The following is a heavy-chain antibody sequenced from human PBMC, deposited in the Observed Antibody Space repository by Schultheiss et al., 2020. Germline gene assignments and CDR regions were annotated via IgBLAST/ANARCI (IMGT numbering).Heavy chain of an antibody. CDR2: INHSGST. CDR3: ARHPKWSRGSFDY. V-gene: IGHV4-34*01. D-gene: IGHD2-15*01. Sequence: SETLSLTCTVSGGSISSYYWSWIRQAPGKGLEWIGEINHSGSTNYNPSLKSRVTISVDTSKNQFSLKLSSVTAADTAVYYCARHPKWSRGSFDYWGQGTLVTVSS. CDR1: GGSISSYY. J-gene: IGHJ4*02.